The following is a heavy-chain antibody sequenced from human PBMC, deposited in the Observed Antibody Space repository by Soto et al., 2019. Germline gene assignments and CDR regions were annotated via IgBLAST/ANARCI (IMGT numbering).Heavy chain of an antibody. V-gene: IGHV1-46*03. CDR2: IDPSGGST. Sequence: ASVKVSCKASGYNFTSYYMHWVRQAPGQGLEWMGIIDPSGGSTSYAQKFQGRVSMTRDTSTSTVYMDLSSLRSEDTAVYYCARDLTGVPTYYYFCSGYSPVDYWGLGTLVPVSS. CDR3: ARDLTGVPTYYYFCSGYSPVDY. D-gene: IGHD3-3*01. J-gene: IGHJ4*02. CDR1: GYNFTSYY.